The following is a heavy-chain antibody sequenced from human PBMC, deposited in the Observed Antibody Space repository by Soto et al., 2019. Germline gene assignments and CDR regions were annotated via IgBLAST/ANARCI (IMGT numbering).Heavy chain of an antibody. J-gene: IGHJ5*02. CDR1: GGSISSYY. V-gene: IGHV4-59*01. Sequence: SETLSLTCTVSGGSISSYYWSWIRQPPGQGLEWVGYIFYSGITNYNPSLKSRVTISVDTSKNQFTLKLSSVTAADTAVYYCARGGAPYNWFDPWGQGTLVTVSS. D-gene: IGHD3-16*01. CDR3: ARGGAPYNWFDP. CDR2: IFYSGIT.